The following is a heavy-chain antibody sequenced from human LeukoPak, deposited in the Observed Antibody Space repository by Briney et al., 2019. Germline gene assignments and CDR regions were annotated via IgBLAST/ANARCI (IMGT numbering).Heavy chain of an antibody. Sequence: PGRSLRLSCAASGFTFSSYAMHWVRQAPGKGLEWVAVISYDGSNKYYADSVKGRFTISRDNSKNTLYLQMNSLRAEDTAVYYCARYRVDTAMASFDYWGQGTLVTVSS. CDR3: ARYRVDTAMASFDY. V-gene: IGHV3-30*04. CDR2: ISYDGSNK. D-gene: IGHD5-18*01. CDR1: GFTFSSYA. J-gene: IGHJ4*02.